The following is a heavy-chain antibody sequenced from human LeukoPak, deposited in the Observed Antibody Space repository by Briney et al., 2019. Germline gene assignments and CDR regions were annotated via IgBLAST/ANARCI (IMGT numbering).Heavy chain of an antibody. D-gene: IGHD4-23*01. Sequence: PSETLSLTCTVSGGSISSYYWSWIRQPPGKGLEWIGYIYYSGSTNYNPSLKSRVTISVDTSKNQFSLKLSSVTAADTAVYYCAREVPDYGGNSIDYWGQGTLVTVSS. CDR2: IYYSGST. V-gene: IGHV4-59*12. CDR3: AREVPDYGGNSIDY. CDR1: GGSISSYY. J-gene: IGHJ4*02.